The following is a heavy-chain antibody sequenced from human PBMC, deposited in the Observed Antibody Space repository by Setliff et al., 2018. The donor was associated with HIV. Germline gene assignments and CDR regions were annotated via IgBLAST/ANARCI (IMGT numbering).Heavy chain of an antibody. CDR2: TRNKANSYTT. CDR1: GFTFSDHY. D-gene: IGHD3-10*01. CDR3: ARGRLLWSGSYYYYYMDV. V-gene: IGHV3-72*01. Sequence: GESLKISCAASGFTFSDHYMDWVRQAPGKGLEWVGRTRNKANSYTTEYAASVKGRFTISRDDSKNSLYLQMNSLKTEDTAVYYCARGRLLWSGSYYYYYMDVWGKGTTVTSP. J-gene: IGHJ6*03.